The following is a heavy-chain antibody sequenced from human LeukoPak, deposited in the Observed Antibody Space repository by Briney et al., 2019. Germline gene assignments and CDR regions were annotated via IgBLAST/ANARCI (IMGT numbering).Heavy chain of an antibody. CDR1: GFTVSSNY. J-gene: IGHJ6*03. CDR2: IYSGGST. V-gene: IGHV3-53*01. D-gene: IGHD3-16*01. Sequence: GGSLRLSYAASGFTVSSNYMSWVRQAPGKGLEWVSVIYSGGSTYYADSVKGRFTISRDNDKNSLFLQMSSLRADDTAIYYCARAGELRYMDVWGKGTAVTVSS. CDR3: ARAGELRYMDV.